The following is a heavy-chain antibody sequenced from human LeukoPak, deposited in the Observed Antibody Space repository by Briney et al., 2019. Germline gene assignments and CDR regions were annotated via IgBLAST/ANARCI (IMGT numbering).Heavy chain of an antibody. D-gene: IGHD3-3*01. V-gene: IGHV1-2*02. CDR1: GYSFTDYY. CDR3: ARADFIDAGPYLIGP. CDR2: INTKSGRT. J-gene: IGHJ5*02. Sequence: ASVRVSCKTSGYSFTDYYIHWVRQAPGQGLEWMGWINTKSGRTSSARKFQGRVTMTRDPSVTTVFMDLAWLTSDDTAIYFCARADFIDAGPYLIGPWGQGTLVTVSS.